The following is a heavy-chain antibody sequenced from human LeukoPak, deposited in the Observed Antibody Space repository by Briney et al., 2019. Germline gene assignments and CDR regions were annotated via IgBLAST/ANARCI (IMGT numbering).Heavy chain of an antibody. Sequence: SETLSLTCTVSGGCISSYYWSWIRQPPGKGLECIGYIYYSGSTNYNPSLKSRVTISVDTSKNQFSLKLSSVTAADTAVYYCARERYQLLSYYYYYYMDVWGKGTTVTISS. CDR3: ARERYQLLSYYYYYYMDV. V-gene: IGHV4-59*01. CDR2: IYYSGST. CDR1: GGCISSYY. D-gene: IGHD2-2*01. J-gene: IGHJ6*03.